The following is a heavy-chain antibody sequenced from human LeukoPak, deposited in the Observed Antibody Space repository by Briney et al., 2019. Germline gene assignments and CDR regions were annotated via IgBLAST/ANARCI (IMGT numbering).Heavy chain of an antibody. CDR2: MNPNSGNT. Sequence: ASVKVSCKASGYTFTSYDINWVRQATGQGLEWMRWMNPNSGNTGYAQKFQGRVTMTRNTSISTAYMELSSLRSEDTAVYYCARARTAAAGTFDYWGQGTLVTVSS. CDR1: GYTFTSYD. J-gene: IGHJ4*02. D-gene: IGHD6-13*01. V-gene: IGHV1-8*02. CDR3: ARARTAAAGTFDY.